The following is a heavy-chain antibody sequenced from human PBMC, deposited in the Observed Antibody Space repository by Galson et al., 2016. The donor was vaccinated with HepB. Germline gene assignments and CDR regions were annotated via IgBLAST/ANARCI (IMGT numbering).Heavy chain of an antibody. Sequence: SLRLSCAASGFTFDDYTMHWVRQPPGKGLEWVAVISYDGNYKYYADAVKGRFTISRDDSKNTVFLQMNSLRAEDTAVYYCAKSGSSSSYQYMDVWGKGTTVSVSS. CDR2: ISYDGNYK. CDR3: AKSGSSSSYQYMDV. D-gene: IGHD6-6*01. J-gene: IGHJ6*03. CDR1: GFTFDDYT. V-gene: IGHV3-30*18.